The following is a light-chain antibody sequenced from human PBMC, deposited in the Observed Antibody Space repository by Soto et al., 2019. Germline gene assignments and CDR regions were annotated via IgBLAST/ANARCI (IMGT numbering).Light chain of an antibody. CDR1: SSDVGGYNY. CDR2: DVS. J-gene: IGLJ2*01. Sequence: QSALTQPASASGSPGQSVTISCTGTSSDVGGYNYVSWYQQHPGKAPKLMIYDVSKRPSGVSNRFSGSKSGNTASLTLSGLQAEDEADYYCSSYTSSSNVVFGGGTKLTVL. V-gene: IGLV2-14*01. CDR3: SSYTSSSNVV.